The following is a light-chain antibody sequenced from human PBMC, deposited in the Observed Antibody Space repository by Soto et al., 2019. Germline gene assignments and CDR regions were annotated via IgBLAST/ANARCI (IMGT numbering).Light chain of an antibody. J-gene: IGKJ4*01. CDR2: EVS. CDR1: QSLLHSDGKTY. V-gene: IGKV2-29*03. Sequence: DIVMTQAPLSLSVTPGQPASISCKSSQSLLHSDGKTYLSWYLQKPGQPPQLLMYEVSIRFSGVPDRFSGSGSGTDFTLSISRVEAVDVGVYYCMQGTQPLLTFGGGTKVEIK. CDR3: MQGTQPLLT.